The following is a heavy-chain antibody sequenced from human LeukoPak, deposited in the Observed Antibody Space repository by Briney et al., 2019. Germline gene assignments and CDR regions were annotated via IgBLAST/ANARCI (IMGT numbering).Heavy chain of an antibody. CDR2: MNPNSGNT. V-gene: IGHV1-8*02. J-gene: IGHJ4*02. CDR1: GYTFTGYY. Sequence: ASVKVSCKASGYTFTGYYMHWVRQAPGQGLEWMGWMNPNSGNTGYAQKFQGRVTMTRNTSISTAYMELSSLRSEDTAVYYCAREGLYDSSDYWGQGALVTVSS. D-gene: IGHD3-22*01. CDR3: AREGLYDSSDY.